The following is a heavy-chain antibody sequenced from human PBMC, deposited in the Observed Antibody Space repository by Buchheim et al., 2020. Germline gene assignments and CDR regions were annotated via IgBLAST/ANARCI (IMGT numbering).Heavy chain of an antibody. CDR3: ARESIVGYSSSAEYYYYYYGMDV. Sequence: EVQLVESGGGLVQPGGSLRLSCAASGFTFSSYEMNWVRQAPGKGLEWVSYISSSGSTIYYADSVKGRFTISRDNAKNSLYLQMNSLRAEDTAVYYCARESIVGYSSSAEYYYYYYGMDVWGQGT. V-gene: IGHV3-48*03. CDR1: GFTFSSYE. D-gene: IGHD6-6*01. J-gene: IGHJ6*02. CDR2: ISSSGSTI.